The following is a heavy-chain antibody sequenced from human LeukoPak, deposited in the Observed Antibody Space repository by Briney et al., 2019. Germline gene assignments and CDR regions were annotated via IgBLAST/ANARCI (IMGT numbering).Heavy chain of an antibody. Sequence: GRSLRLSCAASGFTFDDYAMHWVRQTPGKGLEWVSGISWNSGSIGYADSVKGRFTISRDNAKNSLYLQMNSLRAEDTALYYCAKDRYSSGYYYLDYWGQGTLVTVSS. CDR2: ISWNSGSI. V-gene: IGHV3-9*01. J-gene: IGHJ4*02. D-gene: IGHD3-22*01. CDR1: GFTFDDYA. CDR3: AKDRYSSGYYYLDY.